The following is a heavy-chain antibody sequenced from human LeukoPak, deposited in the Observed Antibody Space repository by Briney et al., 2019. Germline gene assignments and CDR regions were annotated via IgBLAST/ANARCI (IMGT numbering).Heavy chain of an antibody. D-gene: IGHD4-17*01. CDR1: GFNFRSYA. Sequence: PGGSLRLSCAATGFNFRSYAMTWVRQAPGKGLEWVSSISSSSSYIYYADSVKGRFTISRDNAKNSLYLQMNSLRAEDTAVYYCARDGGERRLRYYFDYWGQGTLVTVSS. CDR3: ARDGGERRLRYYFDY. V-gene: IGHV3-21*01. J-gene: IGHJ4*02. CDR2: ISSSSSYI.